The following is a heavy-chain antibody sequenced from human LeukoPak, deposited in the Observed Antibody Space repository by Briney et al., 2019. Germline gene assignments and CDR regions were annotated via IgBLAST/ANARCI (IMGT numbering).Heavy chain of an antibody. J-gene: IGHJ6*02. CDR3: ARDKGDYEFVWGNYRSYHDYGMDV. V-gene: IGHV6-1*01. D-gene: IGHD3-16*02. CDR1: GDSVSSNSAA. Sequence: SQTLSLTCAISGDSVSSNSAAWNWIRQSPSRGLEWLGRSYYRSKWYYDYALSVKSRITINPDTSRNQFSLQLNSVTPEDTAVYYCARDKGDYEFVWGNYRSYHDYGMDVWGQGTTVTVSS. CDR2: SYYRSKWYY.